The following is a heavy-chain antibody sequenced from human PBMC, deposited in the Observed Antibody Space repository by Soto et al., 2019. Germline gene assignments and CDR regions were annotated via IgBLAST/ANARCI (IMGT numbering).Heavy chain of an antibody. CDR2: IYYSGST. Sequence: SETLSLTCTVSGGSIIRSSYYWGWIRQPPGKGLEWIGSIYYSGSTYYNPSLKSRVTISVDTSKNQFSLKLCSVTAADTAVYYCESPMVWEAGYYYDGMATWGQWTTAPVS. CDR1: GGSIIRSSYY. D-gene: IGHD3-10*01. CDR3: ESPMVWEAGYYYDGMAT. J-gene: IGHJ6*02. V-gene: IGHV4-39*01.